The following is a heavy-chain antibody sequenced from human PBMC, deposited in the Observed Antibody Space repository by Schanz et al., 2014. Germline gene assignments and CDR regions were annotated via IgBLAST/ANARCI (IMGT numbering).Heavy chain of an antibody. V-gene: IGHV3-48*01. Sequence: EVHLVESGGGLVQPGGSLRLSCAASGFTFSGYSMTWVRQAPGKGLEWISYITGTGTVMYADSVKGRFTISRDNGKNSLSVQMNSLRVEDTARYYGARDSNGDDGYPFWFDSWGQGILVTVSS. CDR1: GFTFSGYS. CDR3: ARDSNGDDGYPFWFDS. CDR2: ITGTGTV. J-gene: IGHJ5*01. D-gene: IGHD4-17*01.